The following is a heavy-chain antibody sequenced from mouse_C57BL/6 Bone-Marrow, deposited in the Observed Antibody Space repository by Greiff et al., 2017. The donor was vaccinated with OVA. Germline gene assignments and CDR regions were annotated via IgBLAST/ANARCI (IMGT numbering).Heavy chain of an antibody. D-gene: IGHD1-1*01. CDR1: GYTFTSYG. CDR3: AREDYYGSSYRFAY. CDR2: IYPRSGNT. V-gene: IGHV1-81*01. Sequence: QVQLKESGAELARPGASVKLSCKASGYTFTSYGISWVKQRTGQGLEWIGEIYPRSGNTYYNEKFKGKATLTADKSSSPAYMELRSLTSEDSAVYFCAREDYYGSSYRFAYWGQGTLVTVSA. J-gene: IGHJ3*01.